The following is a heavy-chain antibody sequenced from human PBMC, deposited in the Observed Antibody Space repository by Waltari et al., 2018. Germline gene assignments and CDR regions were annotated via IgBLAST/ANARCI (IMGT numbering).Heavy chain of an antibody. CDR1: GYTFSDYW. Sequence: EVQLVQSGAEVKKPGESLKISCKGSGYTFSDYWIAWVRKMPGEGLEWMGIIYHGDSMTRYSPSFQGQVSISADKSITTAYLQCSSLKASDSAMYYCARLARNGTYSYFDYWGQGTLVTVSS. V-gene: IGHV5-51*01. D-gene: IGHD1-26*01. J-gene: IGHJ4*02. CDR2: IYHGDSMT. CDR3: ARLARNGTYSYFDY.